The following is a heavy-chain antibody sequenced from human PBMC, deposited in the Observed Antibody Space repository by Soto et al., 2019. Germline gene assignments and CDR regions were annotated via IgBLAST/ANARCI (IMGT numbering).Heavy chain of an antibody. V-gene: IGHV4-30-4*01. CDR2: IYHSGST. Sequence: PSETLSLTCTVSGGSISSGDYYWSWIRQPPGKGLEWIGYIYHSGSTYYNPSLKSRATISIDASKNQFSLKLSSVTAADTAVYYCVRHGYCCSGPRGWFDPWGQGTLVTVSS. J-gene: IGHJ5*02. D-gene: IGHD3-10*02. CDR1: GGSISSGDYY. CDR3: VRHGYCCSGPRGWFDP.